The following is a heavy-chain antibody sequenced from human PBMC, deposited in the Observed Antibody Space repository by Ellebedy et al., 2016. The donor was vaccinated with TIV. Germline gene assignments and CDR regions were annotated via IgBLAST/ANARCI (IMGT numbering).Heavy chain of an antibody. V-gene: IGHV3-23*01. CDR3: AKDGSLRYFDWFGDY. CDR1: GFTFSSYA. Sequence: LSLTCAASGFTFSSYAMSWVRQAPGKGLEWVSVISGSSGSTYYADSVKGRFTISRDNSKNTLYLQMNSLRAEDTAVYYCAKDGSLRYFDWFGDYWGQGTLVTVSS. J-gene: IGHJ4*02. D-gene: IGHD3-9*01. CDR2: ISGSSGST.